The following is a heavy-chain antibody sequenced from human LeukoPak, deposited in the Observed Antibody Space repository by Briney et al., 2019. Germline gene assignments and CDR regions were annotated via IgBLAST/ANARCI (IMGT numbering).Heavy chain of an antibody. V-gene: IGHV4-30-2*01. CDR2: IYHSGST. CDR3: ARGPTVTTPYNYYGLDA. Sequence: KPSETLSLTCAVSGGSISSGGYSWSWIRQPPGKGLEWIGYIYHSGSTYYNPSLKSRVTISVDRSKNQFSLKLSSVTAADTAVYSCARGPTVTTPYNYYGLDAWGQGTTVTVAS. D-gene: IGHD4-17*01. J-gene: IGHJ6*02. CDR1: GGSISSGGYS.